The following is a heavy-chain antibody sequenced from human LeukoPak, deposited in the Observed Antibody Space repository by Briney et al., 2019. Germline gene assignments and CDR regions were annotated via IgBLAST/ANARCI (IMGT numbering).Heavy chain of an antibody. Sequence: SQTLSLTCTVSGASISSGGYFWTWIRQHPGKGLEWIGYISYCGSPYYSPPLESRVTISADTSQNQFSLKLNSVTAADTAMKYCARFFCSGASCSRGGGFDYWGQGTLVTVSS. CDR2: ISYCGSP. D-gene: IGHD2-15*01. J-gene: IGHJ4*02. V-gene: IGHV4-31*03. CDR1: GASISSGGYF. CDR3: ARFFCSGASCSRGGGFDY.